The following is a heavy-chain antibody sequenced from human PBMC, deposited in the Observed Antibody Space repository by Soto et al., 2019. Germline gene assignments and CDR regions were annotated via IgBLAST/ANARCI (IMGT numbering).Heavy chain of an antibody. J-gene: IGHJ3*02. Sequence: QVQLQESGPGLVKPSQTLSLTCTVSVGSISSGDYYWRWFRQPPGKGLEWIGHINYSGSTYYNPSLKSGVNITGDMSKSQFSVELRSVTAEDTAVYYCAREWASRVLVTPFDAFDIWGQGTMVTVSS. D-gene: IGHD2-21*02. CDR1: VGSISSGDYY. CDR3: AREWASRVLVTPFDAFDI. CDR2: INYSGST. V-gene: IGHV4-30-4*01.